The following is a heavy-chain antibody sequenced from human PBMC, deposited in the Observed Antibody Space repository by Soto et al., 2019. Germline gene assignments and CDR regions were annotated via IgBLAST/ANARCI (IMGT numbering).Heavy chain of an antibody. Sequence: PSETLSLTCAVSSGSISSSNWWSWVRQPPGKGLEWIGEIYHSGSTNYNPSLKSRVTISVDTSKNQFSLKLSSVTAADTAVYYCARYRFVLISGGGYYYYGIDVRAQRTTVTGSS. CDR1: SGSISSSNW. D-gene: IGHD1-26*01. CDR2: IYHSGST. V-gene: IGHV4-4*02. J-gene: IGHJ6*02. CDR3: ARYRFVLISGGGYYYYGIDV.